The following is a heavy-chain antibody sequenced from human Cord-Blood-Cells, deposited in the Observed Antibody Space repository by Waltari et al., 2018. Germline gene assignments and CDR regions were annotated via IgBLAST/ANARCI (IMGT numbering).Heavy chain of an antibody. Sequence: QLQLQESGPGLVKPLETLSLTCTVSGGSISSSSYYWGWIRQPPGKGLEWIGSIYYSGSTYYNPSLKSLVTISVDTSKNQFSLKLSSVTAADTAVYYCAKYSSGWYWYFDLWGRGTLVTVSS. V-gene: IGHV4-39*01. CDR3: AKYSSGWYWYFDL. CDR1: GGSISSSSYY. J-gene: IGHJ2*01. D-gene: IGHD6-19*01. CDR2: IYYSGST.